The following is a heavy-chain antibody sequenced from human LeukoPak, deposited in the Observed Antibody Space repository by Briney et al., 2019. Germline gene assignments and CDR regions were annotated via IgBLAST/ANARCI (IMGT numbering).Heavy chain of an antibody. D-gene: IGHD4-23*01. CDR2: ISSTASSI. CDR3: ARDVTYHGGDWFDP. V-gene: IGHV3-48*04. Sequence: GGSLRLSCAAPEFTFSSYSMSWVRQAPGKGLEWVSYISSTASSIYYADSVKGRFTISRDNAKNSLYLQMNSLRAEDTAVYYCARDVTYHGGDWFDPWGQGTLVTVSS. J-gene: IGHJ5*02. CDR1: EFTFSSYS.